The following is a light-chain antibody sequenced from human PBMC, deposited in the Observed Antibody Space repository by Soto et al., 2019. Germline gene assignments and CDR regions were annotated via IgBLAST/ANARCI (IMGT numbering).Light chain of an antibody. Sequence: EIVLTQSPGTLSLSPGERATLSCRASQSISSSYLAWYQQKPGQAPRLLIYAASSRATGIPDRFSGSGSGTDFTLTISRLETEDFAVYYCQQYGSSSYTFGEGTQLEI. CDR2: AAS. CDR1: QSISSSY. CDR3: QQYGSSSYT. J-gene: IGKJ2*01. V-gene: IGKV3-20*01.